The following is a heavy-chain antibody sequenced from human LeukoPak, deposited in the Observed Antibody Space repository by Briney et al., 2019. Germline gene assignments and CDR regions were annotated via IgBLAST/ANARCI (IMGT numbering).Heavy chain of an antibody. V-gene: IGHV1-24*01. CDR1: GSSLSELS. Sequence: ASVTVSCKVSGSSLSELSIQWVRQAPGKGLGCLGGFDPEEAKMVYAQNFQGRVTMTEDTSTQTAYMELSGLTSDDTAVYYCTTRSGDFWSGFVNWGQGTLVTVSS. CDR3: TTRSGDFWSGFVN. J-gene: IGHJ4*02. CDR2: FDPEEAKM. D-gene: IGHD3-3*01.